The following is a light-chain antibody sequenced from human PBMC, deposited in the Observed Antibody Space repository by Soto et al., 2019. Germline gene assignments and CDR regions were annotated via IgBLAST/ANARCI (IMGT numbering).Light chain of an antibody. CDR1: PSISSY. CDR2: AAS. CDR3: QQYENLPT. Sequence: DIQMTQSPSSLSASVGDRVTITCRASPSISSYLNWYQQKPGKAPKLLIYAASSLQGGVPSRFRGSGSGTDFTFTISRLQPEDIATYYCQQYENLPTFGQGTRLEIK. J-gene: IGKJ5*01. V-gene: IGKV1-33*01.